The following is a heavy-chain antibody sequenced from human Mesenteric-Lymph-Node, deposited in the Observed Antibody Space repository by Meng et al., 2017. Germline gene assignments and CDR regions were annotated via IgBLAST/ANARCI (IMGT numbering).Heavy chain of an antibody. Sequence: QVHLQELRQGLVKPSQTLSCTATVSGGSVSSGCYYLTCIRQHPGKGLEWFGHSYYSGSTFYNPSLKRRVIISIDTSKNQFSLNLRSVTAADTAVYYCARVSSGWDYFDYWGQGTLVTVSS. CDR2: SYYSGST. J-gene: IGHJ4*02. CDR1: GGSVSSGCYY. CDR3: ARVSSGWDYFDY. D-gene: IGHD6-19*01. V-gene: IGHV4-31*03.